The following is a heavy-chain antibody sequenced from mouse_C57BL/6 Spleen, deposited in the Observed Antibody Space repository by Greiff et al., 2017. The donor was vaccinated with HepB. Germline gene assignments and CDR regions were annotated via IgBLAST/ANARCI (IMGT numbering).Heavy chain of an antibody. V-gene: IGHV5-17*01. CDR3: ARGHYYGSSYNFDY. Sequence: EVQLQESGGGLVKPGGSLKLSCAASGFTFSDYGMHWVRQAPEKGLEWVAYISSGSSTIYYADTVKGRFTISRDNAKNTLFLQMTSLRSEDTAMYYCARGHYYGSSYNFDYWGQGTTLTVSS. CDR2: ISSGSSTI. CDR1: GFTFSDYG. D-gene: IGHD1-1*01. J-gene: IGHJ2*01.